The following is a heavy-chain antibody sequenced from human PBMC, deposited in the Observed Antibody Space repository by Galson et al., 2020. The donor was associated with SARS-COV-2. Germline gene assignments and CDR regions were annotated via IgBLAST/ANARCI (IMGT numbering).Heavy chain of an antibody. V-gene: IGHV4-61*02. CDR3: AREHDSSGYSAPWYFDL. CDR2: IYTSGST. CDR1: GGSISSGSYY. D-gene: IGHD3-22*01. Sequence: SETLSLTCTVSGGSISSGSYYWSWIRQPAGKGLEWIGRIYTSGSTNYNPSLKSRVTISVDTSKNQFSLKLSSVTAADTAVYYCAREHDSSGYSAPWYFDLWGRGTLVTVSS. J-gene: IGHJ2*01.